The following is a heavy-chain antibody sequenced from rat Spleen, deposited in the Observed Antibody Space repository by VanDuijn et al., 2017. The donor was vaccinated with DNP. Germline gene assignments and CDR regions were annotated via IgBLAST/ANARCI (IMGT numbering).Heavy chain of an antibody. CDR3: ATQEQRTPFDY. V-gene: IGHV5-7*01. CDR2: ISYDGSST. D-gene: IGHD1-10*01. Sequence: EVQLVESGGGLVQPGRSMKLSCAASGFTFSDYNMAWVRQAPKKGLEWVATISYDGSSTYYRDSVKGRFTISRDNAKSTLYLQMDSLRSEDTATYYCATQEQRTPFDYWGQGVMVTVSS. CDR1: GFTFSDYN. J-gene: IGHJ2*01.